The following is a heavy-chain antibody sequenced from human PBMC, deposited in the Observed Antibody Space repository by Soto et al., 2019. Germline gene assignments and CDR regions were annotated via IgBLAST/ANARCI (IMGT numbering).Heavy chain of an antibody. CDR2: IYNDGTYA. CDR3: TFGPRASSARTIAH. Sequence: GGTLRLSCAASGFTFSSYAMHWVRQAPGQGPVWVARIYNDGTYADYADSVKGRFTISRDNAKDTLYLQMNDLRAEASALYHCTFGPRASSARTIAHCGQGTLVT. D-gene: IGHD1-1*01. J-gene: IGHJ5*02. V-gene: IGHV3-74*01. CDR1: GFTFSSYA.